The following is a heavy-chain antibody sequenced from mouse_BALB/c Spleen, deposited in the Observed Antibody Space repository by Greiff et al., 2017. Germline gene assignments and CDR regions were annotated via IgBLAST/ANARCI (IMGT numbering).Heavy chain of an antibody. Sequence: EVQRVESGPGLVKPSQSLSLTCSVTGYSITSGYYWNWIRQFPGNKLEWMGYISYDGSNNYNPSLKNRISITRDTSKNQFFLKLNSVTTEDTATYYCARDYGYDYYAMDYWGQGTSVTVSS. D-gene: IGHD2-2*01. J-gene: IGHJ4*01. V-gene: IGHV3-6*02. CDR1: GYSITSGYY. CDR2: ISYDGSN. CDR3: ARDYGYDYYAMDY.